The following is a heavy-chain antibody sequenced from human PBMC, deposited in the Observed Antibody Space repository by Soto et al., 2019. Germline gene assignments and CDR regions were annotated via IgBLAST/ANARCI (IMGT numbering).Heavy chain of an antibody. J-gene: IGHJ4*02. V-gene: IGHV1-69*13. CDR1: GGSFGNSA. Sequence: GASVKVSCKASGGSFGNSAINWVRQTPGQGLEWLGGFIPVYRTLNYAQKFQGRVTITADESTGTAYMTLSSLASDDTAVYYCATGVIWIGYFTVDSWGQGTQVTSPQ. CDR2: FIPVYRTL. CDR3: ATGVIWIGYFTVDS. D-gene: IGHD3-3*01.